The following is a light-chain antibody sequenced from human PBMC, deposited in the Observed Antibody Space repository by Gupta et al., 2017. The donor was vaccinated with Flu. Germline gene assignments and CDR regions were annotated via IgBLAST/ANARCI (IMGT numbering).Light chain of an antibody. CDR3: AAWYDSLNGPV. V-gene: IGLV1-36*01. J-gene: IGLJ3*02. CDR2: YDD. Sequence: QSVLTQPPSVSEDTRQRVTISCSGSSSNIGNNAVNWYQQLPGKAPKLLIYYDDLLPSGVSGRFSGPKSGTSTSLAISGLQSEDEADYYCAAWYDSLNGPVFGGGAKLTVL. CDR1: SSNIGNNA.